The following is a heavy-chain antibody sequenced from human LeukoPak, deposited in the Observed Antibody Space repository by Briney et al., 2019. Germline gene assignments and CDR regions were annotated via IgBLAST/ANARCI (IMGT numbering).Heavy chain of an antibody. CDR1: GYTFTGYD. D-gene: IGHD1-26*01. CDR3: ARGYVGATEYWFDP. CDR2: MHPNSGNT. V-gene: IGHV1-8*01. J-gene: IGHJ5*02. Sequence: ASVSVSCKASGYTFTGYDINWVRQATGQGLEWMGWMHPNSGNTGYAQKFQGRVTMTRNTSISTAYMEVSSLRSEDTAVYYCARGYVGATEYWFDPWGQGTLVTVSS.